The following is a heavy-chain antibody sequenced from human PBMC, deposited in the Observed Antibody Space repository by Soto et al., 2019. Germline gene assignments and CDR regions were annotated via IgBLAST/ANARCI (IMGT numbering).Heavy chain of an antibody. CDR2: IYPADSDT. Sequence: GESLKISCKGSGYTFSSYWIGWVRQMPGRGLEWMGIIYPADSDTRYSPSLQHRVIISIDTSKNQFYLNVNSVTAEDTAVYYCARRRASDYGGNNNPYYFDYWGQGTLVTVSS. V-gene: IGHV5-51*01. CDR1: GYTFSSYW. CDR3: ARRRASDYGGNNNPYYFDY. J-gene: IGHJ4*02. D-gene: IGHD4-17*01.